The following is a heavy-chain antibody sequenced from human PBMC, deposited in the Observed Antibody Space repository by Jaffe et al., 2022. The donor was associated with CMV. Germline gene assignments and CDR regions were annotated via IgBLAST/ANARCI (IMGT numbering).Heavy chain of an antibody. V-gene: IGHV1-18*01. CDR2: INPDNGNT. D-gene: IGHD4-17*01. CDR3: ARGTTVTTK. CDR1: NYPFTTYG. J-gene: IGHJ4*02. Sequence: QVQLVQSGAEVKKPGASVKVSCKASNYPFTTYGITWVRQAPGQGLEWMGWINPDNGNTNYAQHFQGRVTMTTDTSTSTTYMELRSLRSDDTAVYYCARGTTVTTKWGQGTLVTVSS.